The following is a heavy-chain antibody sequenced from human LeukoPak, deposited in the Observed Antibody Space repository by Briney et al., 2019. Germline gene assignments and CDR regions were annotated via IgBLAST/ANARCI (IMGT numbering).Heavy chain of an antibody. CDR2: IYYSGST. V-gene: IGHV4-59*01. CDR1: GGSISSYY. CDR3: AREKRSGGFPFDY. D-gene: IGHD6-25*01. J-gene: IGHJ4*02. Sequence: SETLSLTCTVSGGSISSYYWSWIRQPPGKGLKWIGYIYYSGSTNYNPSLKSRVTISVDTSKNQFSLKLSSVTAADTAVYYCAREKRSGGFPFDYWGQGTLVTVSS.